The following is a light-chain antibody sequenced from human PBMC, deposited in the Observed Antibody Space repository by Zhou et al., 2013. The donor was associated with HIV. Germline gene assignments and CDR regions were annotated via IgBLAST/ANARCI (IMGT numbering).Light chain of an antibody. V-gene: IGKV3D-20*02. CDR3: QQRDTWPLT. J-gene: IGKJ4*01. CDR2: DTS. Sequence: ETVLTQSPGTLSLSPGERATLSCRASQSVSNNFLAWYQQKPGQAPRLLIYDTSSRATGIPARFSGSGSGTDFTLTISSLEPEDFAVYYCQQRDTWPLTFGGGTKVEIK. CDR1: QSVSNNF.